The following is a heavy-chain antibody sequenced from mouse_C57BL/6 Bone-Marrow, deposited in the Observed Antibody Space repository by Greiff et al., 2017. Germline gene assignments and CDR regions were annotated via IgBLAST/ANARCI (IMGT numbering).Heavy chain of an antibody. CDR2: ISSGSSTI. D-gene: IGHD2-3*01. Sequence: EVKLVESGGGLVKPGGSLKLSCAASGFTFSDYGMHWVRQAPEKGLEWVAYISSGSSTIYYADTVKGRFTISRDNAKNTLFLQMTSLRSEDTAMYYCAREIYDGYWYFDVWGTGTTVTVSS. J-gene: IGHJ1*03. CDR3: AREIYDGYWYFDV. CDR1: GFTFSDYG. V-gene: IGHV5-17*01.